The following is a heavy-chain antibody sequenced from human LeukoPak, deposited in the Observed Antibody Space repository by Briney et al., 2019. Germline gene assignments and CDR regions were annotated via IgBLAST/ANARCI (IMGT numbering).Heavy chain of an antibody. CDR2: IYQSGSA. CDR1: GGSINSGGYS. J-gene: IGHJ4*02. D-gene: IGHD1-1*01. V-gene: IGHV4-30-2*01. Sequence: SQTLSLTCAVSGGSINSGGYSWGWIRQPPGKGLQWIGYIYQSGSAYYNPSLESRLTISLDRAKNQFSLKLTSVTAADTAVYYCATHGGTVGYFDYWGQGILVTVSS. CDR3: ATHGGTVGYFDY.